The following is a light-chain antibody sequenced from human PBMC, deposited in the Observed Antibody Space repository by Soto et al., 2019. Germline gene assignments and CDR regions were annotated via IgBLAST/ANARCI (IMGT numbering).Light chain of an antibody. CDR1: SSDVGGYNY. CDR3: SSYTSSSTLYG. Sequence: QSVLTQPASVSGSPGQSITISCTGTSSDVGGYNYVSWYQQHPGKAPKLMIYDVSNRPSGVSNRFSGSKSGNTASLTISGLQAEDEADYYCSSYTSSSTLYGFGPGTKVTVL. CDR2: DVS. V-gene: IGLV2-14*01. J-gene: IGLJ1*01.